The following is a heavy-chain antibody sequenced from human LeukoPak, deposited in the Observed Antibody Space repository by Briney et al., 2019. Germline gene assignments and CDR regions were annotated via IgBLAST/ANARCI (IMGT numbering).Heavy chain of an antibody. V-gene: IGHV1-18*04. CDR3: ARDHSRTIFGVVIISGAFDI. J-gene: IGHJ3*02. CDR2: INAYNGNT. CDR1: GYTFTGYY. D-gene: IGHD3-3*01. Sequence: ASVKVSCKASGYTFTGYYMHWVRQAPGQGLEWMGWINAYNGNTNYAQKLQGRVTMTTDTSTSTAYMELRSLRSDDTAVYYCARDHSRTIFGVVIISGAFDIWGQGTMVTVSS.